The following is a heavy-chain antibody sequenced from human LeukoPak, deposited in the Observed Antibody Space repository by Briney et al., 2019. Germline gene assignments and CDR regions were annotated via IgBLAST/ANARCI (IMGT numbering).Heavy chain of an antibody. CDR1: GFTFSRYG. Sequence: PGGSLRLSCAASGFTFSRYGMHWVRQAPGKGLEWVAVISYDGSNKYYADSVKGRFTISRDNSKDTLYLQMNSLRAEDTAVYYCANDGGNIVVVEYCFDYWGQGTLVTVSS. V-gene: IGHV3-30*18. D-gene: IGHD2-15*01. J-gene: IGHJ4*02. CDR2: ISYDGSNK. CDR3: ANDGGNIVVVEYCFDY.